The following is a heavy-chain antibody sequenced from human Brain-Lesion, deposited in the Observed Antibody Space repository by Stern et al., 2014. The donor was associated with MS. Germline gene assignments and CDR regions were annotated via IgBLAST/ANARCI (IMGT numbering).Heavy chain of an antibody. J-gene: IGHJ4*02. CDR1: GFTFDDYA. D-gene: IGHD1-14*01. CDR3: ARDITGSSAYFAY. V-gene: IGHV3-9*01. Sequence: VQSGRSLRLSCAAFGFTFDDYAMHWVRQAPGKGLEGVAGISWNSGTIGYADSVKGRFTTSRDNAYSSLYLQMNSLRPGDTALYYCARDITGSSAYFAYWGQGTLVTVSS. CDR2: ISWNSGTI.